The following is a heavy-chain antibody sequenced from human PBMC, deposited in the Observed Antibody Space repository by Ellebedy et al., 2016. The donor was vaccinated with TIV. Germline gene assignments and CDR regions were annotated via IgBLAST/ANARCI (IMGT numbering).Heavy chain of an antibody. CDR1: GFTFSSYS. D-gene: IGHD3-10*01. Sequence: GESLKISXAASGFTFSSYSMNWVRQAPGKGLEWVSSISSSSSEIYYAESVKGRFTISRDNAKNSLYLQMNSLRVEDTAVYYCARDGAWFGEFAFDYWGQGTLVTVSS. CDR3: ARDGAWFGEFAFDY. J-gene: IGHJ4*02. CDR2: ISSSSSEI. V-gene: IGHV3-21*01.